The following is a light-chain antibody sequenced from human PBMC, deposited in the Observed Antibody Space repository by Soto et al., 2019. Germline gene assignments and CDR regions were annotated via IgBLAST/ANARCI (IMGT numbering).Light chain of an antibody. CDR2: DAS. CDR3: QQRSNWPPLT. CDR1: QSVSSY. J-gene: IGKJ4*01. Sequence: EIVLTQSPATLSLSPGERATLSCRASQSVSSYFAWYQQKPGQAPRLLIYDASNMATGITARFSGSGSGTDFTLTISSLEPEDFAVYYCQQRSNWPPLTFGGGTKVEIK. V-gene: IGKV3-11*01.